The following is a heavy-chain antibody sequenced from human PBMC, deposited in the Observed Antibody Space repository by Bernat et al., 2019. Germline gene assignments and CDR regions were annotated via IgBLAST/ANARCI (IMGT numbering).Heavy chain of an antibody. CDR2: IWYDGSKK. CDR3: VRDYCSTTSCYDY. V-gene: IGHV3-33*01. D-gene: IGHD2-2*01. J-gene: IGHJ4*02. CDR1: GFTFSNYG. Sequence: QVQLVESGGGVVQPGRSLRLSCVASGFTFSNYGMHWVRQAPGKGLEWVAVIWYDGSKKSYADSVKCRFTISRDDSKNTLYLQMHSLRVEDTAVYYCVRDYCSTTSCYDYWGQGTLVTVSS.